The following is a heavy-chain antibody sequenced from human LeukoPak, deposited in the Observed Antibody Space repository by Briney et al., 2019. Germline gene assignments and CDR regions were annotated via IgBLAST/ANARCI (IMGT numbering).Heavy chain of an antibody. V-gene: IGHV4-59*01. D-gene: IGHD2-2*03. CDR3: ARELRSGVPFGY. CDR1: GGSLSTYY. CDR2: VFFSGGT. J-gene: IGHJ4*02. Sequence: SETLSLTCTVSGGSLSTYYWSWIRQPPGKGLEWIGYVFFSGGTKYNPSLKSRLTMSADTSRNQFSTNLSSVNAADTAVYFCARELRSGVPFGYWGQGKLVIVSP.